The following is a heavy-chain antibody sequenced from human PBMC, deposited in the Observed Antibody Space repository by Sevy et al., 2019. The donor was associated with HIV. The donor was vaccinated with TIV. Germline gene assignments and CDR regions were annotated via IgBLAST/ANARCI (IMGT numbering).Heavy chain of an antibody. D-gene: IGHD3-3*01. CDR2: IYYSGST. V-gene: IGHV4-59*01. CDR3: ARGGPGFWSGYYSDYYYYGMDV. J-gene: IGHJ6*02. Sequence: SETLSLTCTVSGGSISSNYWSWIRQPPGKGLEWIGYIYYSGSTNYNPSLKSRVTISLDTSKNQFSLKLSSLTAADTAGYYCARGGPGFWSGYYSDYYYYGMDVWGQGTTVTVSS. CDR1: GGSISSNY.